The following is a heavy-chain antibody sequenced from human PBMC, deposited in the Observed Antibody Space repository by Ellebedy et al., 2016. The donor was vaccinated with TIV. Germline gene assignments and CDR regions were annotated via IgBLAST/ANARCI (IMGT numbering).Heavy chain of an antibody. V-gene: IGHV3-48*02. CDR2: ITSGSEVI. Sequence: GESLKISCAASGFTFSSYSMDWVRQAPGRGLEWISYITSGSEVISYADFVKGRFTISRDNAKNSMYLQMNSLRDEDTAVYYCASGYSGGWYGIDQWGQGTLATVSS. D-gene: IGHD6-19*01. J-gene: IGHJ4*02. CDR3: ASGYSGGWYGIDQ. CDR1: GFTFSSYS.